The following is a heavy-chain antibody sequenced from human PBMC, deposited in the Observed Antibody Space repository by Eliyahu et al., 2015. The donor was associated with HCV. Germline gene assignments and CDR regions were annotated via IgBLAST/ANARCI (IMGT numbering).Heavy chain of an antibody. V-gene: IGHV3-23*01. CDR1: GFTFSSYA. CDR3: AKGARGDYSNSNWFDP. CDR2: ISGTGGST. Sequence: EVQLLESGGGLVQPGGSLRLSCAAXGFTFSSYAXSWVRQAPGKGLXWVSAISGTGGSTSYADSVKGRFTISRDNSKNTLHLQMNSLRAEDTAVYYCAKGARGDYSNSNWFDPWGQGTLVTVSS. D-gene: IGHD4-11*01. J-gene: IGHJ5*02.